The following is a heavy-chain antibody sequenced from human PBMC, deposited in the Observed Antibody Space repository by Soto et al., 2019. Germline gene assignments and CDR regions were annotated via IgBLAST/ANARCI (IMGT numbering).Heavy chain of an antibody. Sequence: EVQLVESGGGLVQPGASLRLSCAASGFTFSSYSMNWVRQAPGKGLEWVSYISSSSSTIYYADSVKGRFTISRDNAKNSLYLQMNSLRDEDTAVYYCARGPYGDYVIRYFQHWGQGTLVTVSS. CDR1: GFTFSSYS. J-gene: IGHJ1*01. D-gene: IGHD4-17*01. CDR3: ARGPYGDYVIRYFQH. CDR2: ISSSSSTI. V-gene: IGHV3-48*02.